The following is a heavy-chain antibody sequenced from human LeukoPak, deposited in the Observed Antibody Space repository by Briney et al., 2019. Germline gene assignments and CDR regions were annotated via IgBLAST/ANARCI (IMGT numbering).Heavy chain of an antibody. V-gene: IGHV3-48*02. Sequence: GGSLRLSCAASGLTYRRYTMSCVRQAPGKGLEWISYISTSSCTIYYADSVKGRFTISRDNAKNSLFLQMNSLRDEDTAVYYCARGSSRAFDYWGQGTLVTVSS. J-gene: IGHJ4*02. CDR3: ARGSSRAFDY. D-gene: IGHD2-2*01. CDR1: GLTYRRYT. CDR2: ISTSSCTI.